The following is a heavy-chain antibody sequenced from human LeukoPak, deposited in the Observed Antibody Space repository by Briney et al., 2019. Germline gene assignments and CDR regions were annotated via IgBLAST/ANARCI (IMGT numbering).Heavy chain of an antibody. D-gene: IGHD3-10*01. CDR1: GGSISSSSYY. V-gene: IGHV4-39*01. CDR2: IYYSGST. J-gene: IGHJ4*02. Sequence: SETLSLTCTVSGGSISSSSYYWGWIRQPPGKGLEWIGSIYYSGSTSYHPSLKSRVTISVDTSKNQFSLRLSSVTAADTAVYYCARQLWFGESKDYWGQGTLVTVSS. CDR3: ARQLWFGESKDY.